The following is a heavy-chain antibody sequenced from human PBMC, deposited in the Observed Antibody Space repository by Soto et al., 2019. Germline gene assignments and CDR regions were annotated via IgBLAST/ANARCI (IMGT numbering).Heavy chain of an antibody. V-gene: IGHV3-23*01. J-gene: IGHJ4*02. CDR3: AKNFLGGAYNEGYFDS. Sequence: EVQLLDSGGGLVQPGGSLRLSCAASGLTFPVYAMSWVRQAPGGGLQWVSSIAGSAGATSYADFVKGRFTISRDNSMNTLYQQMNSLKAEDTSVYYCAKNFLGGAYNEGYFDSRGQGTRVTVSS. CDR1: GLTFPVYA. CDR2: IAGSAGAT. D-gene: IGHD1-20*01.